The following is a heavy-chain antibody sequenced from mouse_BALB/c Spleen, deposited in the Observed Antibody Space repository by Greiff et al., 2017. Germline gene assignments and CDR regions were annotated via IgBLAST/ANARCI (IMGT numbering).Heavy chain of an antibody. D-gene: IGHD2-14*01. V-gene: IGHV1S81*02. CDR1: GYTFTSYY. J-gene: IGHJ1*01. Sequence: QVQLQQSGAELVKPGASVKLSCKASGYTFTSYYMYWVKQRPGQGLEWIGGINPSNGGTNFNEKFKSKATLTVDKSSSTAYMQLSSLTSEDSAVYYCTRGDYRYDGWYFDVWGAGTTVTVSS. CDR2: INPSNGGT. CDR3: TRGDYRYDGWYFDV.